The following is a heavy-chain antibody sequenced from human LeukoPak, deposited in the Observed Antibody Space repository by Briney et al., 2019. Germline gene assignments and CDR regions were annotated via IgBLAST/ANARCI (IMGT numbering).Heavy chain of an antibody. V-gene: IGHV4-39*07. CDR3: ARAPQTTIWGYYSYFDY. J-gene: IGHJ4*02. CDR2: IYYSGST. CDR1: GGSISSSSYY. D-gene: IGHD3-9*01. Sequence: SETLSLTCTVSGGSISSSSYYWGWIRQPPGKGLEWIGSIYYSGSTYYNPSLKSRVTISVDTSKNQFSLKLSSVTAADTAVYYCARAPQTTIWGYYSYFDYWGQGTLVTVSS.